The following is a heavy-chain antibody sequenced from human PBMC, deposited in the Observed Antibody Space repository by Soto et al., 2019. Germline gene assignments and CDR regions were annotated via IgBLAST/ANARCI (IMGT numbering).Heavy chain of an antibody. J-gene: IGHJ4*02. CDR3: AKDSGRGYSYGYPIHAFDY. V-gene: IGHV3-30*18. CDR1: GFTFSSYG. CDR2: ISYDGSNK. Sequence: QVQLVESGGGVVQPGRSLRLSCAASGFTFSSYGMHWVRQAPGKGLEWVAVISYDGSNKYYADSVKGRFTISRDNSKNTLYLQMNSLRAEDTAVYYCAKDSGRGYSYGYPIHAFDYWGQGTLVTVSS. D-gene: IGHD5-18*01.